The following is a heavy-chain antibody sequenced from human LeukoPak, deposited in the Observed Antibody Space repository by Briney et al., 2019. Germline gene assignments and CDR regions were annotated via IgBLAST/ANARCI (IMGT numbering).Heavy chain of an antibody. CDR1: VLTFRDYS. CDR2: ISRGRPNI. Sequence: GGSLRLSCVASVLTFRDYSINGVRQAPGKGVEWISYISRGRPNIHYEQSVKGRFTISRDSAKNTLYLQMNSLSDEEKAVYYCVRDPEALDYWGQGTLVTVSS. CDR3: VRDPEALDY. V-gene: IGHV3-48*02. J-gene: IGHJ4*02.